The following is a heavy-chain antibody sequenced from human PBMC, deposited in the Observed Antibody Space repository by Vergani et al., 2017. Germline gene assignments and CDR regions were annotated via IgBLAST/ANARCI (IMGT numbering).Heavy chain of an antibody. CDR1: GYFISSGYY. CDR3: ARPGSSSWYQVSWYFDL. V-gene: IGHV4-38-2*01. Sequence: QVQLQESGPGLVKPSETLSLTCAVSGYFISSGYYWGWIRQPPGKGLEWIGSIYHSGSTYYNPSLKSRVTISVDTSKNQFSLKLSSVTAADTAVYYCARPGSSSWYQVSWYFDLWGRGTLVTVSS. CDR2: IYHSGST. D-gene: IGHD6-13*01. J-gene: IGHJ2*01.